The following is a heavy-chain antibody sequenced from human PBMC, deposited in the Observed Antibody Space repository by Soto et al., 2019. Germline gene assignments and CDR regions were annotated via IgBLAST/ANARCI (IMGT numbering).Heavy chain of an antibody. J-gene: IGHJ6*02. D-gene: IGHD3-10*02. V-gene: IGHV4-30-2*01. CDR1: GGSVSSAGDS. CDR3: VRDRGACSGNYYLSMGLDV. Sequence: PSETLSLTERVSGGSVSSAGDSWSWSRQPLGKGLEWIGYIYPTGTTSHIPSLKRRVTISIDRYKMQFSLKLTSVTAADTAVYYCVRDRGACSGNYYLSMGLDVWGRGTTVT. CDR2: IYPTGTT.